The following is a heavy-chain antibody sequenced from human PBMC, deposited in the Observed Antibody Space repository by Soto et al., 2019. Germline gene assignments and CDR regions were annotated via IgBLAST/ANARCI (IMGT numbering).Heavy chain of an antibody. J-gene: IGHJ4*02. CDR1: GGSISSSDYY. CDR2: IDYSGGT. D-gene: IGHD5-12*01. V-gene: IGHV4-39*07. Sequence: SETLSLTCTVSGGSISSSDYYWGWIRRPPGKGLEWVGTIDYSGGTTYNPSLESRVTISVDTSKNQFSLRLSSVTAADTAVYYCAREVQVATSTMFDYWGQGTLVTVAS. CDR3: AREVQVATSTMFDY.